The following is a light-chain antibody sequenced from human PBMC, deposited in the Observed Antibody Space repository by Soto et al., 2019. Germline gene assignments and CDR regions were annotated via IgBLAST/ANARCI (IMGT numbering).Light chain of an antibody. J-gene: IGKJ4*01. Sequence: EIVLTQSPATLSLSPGERATLSCGASQRISNNYLAWYQQKPGLAPRLLIYDASNRAAGIPDRFSGSGSGTDFTLTISRLEPEDFAVYYCQQFANLITFGGGTKVEIK. CDR1: QRISNNY. V-gene: IGKV3D-20*01. CDR3: QQFANLIT. CDR2: DAS.